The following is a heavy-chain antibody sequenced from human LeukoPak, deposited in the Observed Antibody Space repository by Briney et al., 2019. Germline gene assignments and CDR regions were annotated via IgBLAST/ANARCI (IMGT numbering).Heavy chain of an antibody. J-gene: IGHJ5*02. Sequence: ATVRVSCKASGYTFAAFHIHWVRQAPGQGLEWMGWINSNGGGTIYTPKFQGRVTINRDTSITTAYLELNSLRSDDTAVYYCARSHDYTNYVAPWGQGTLVTVSS. CDR2: INSNGGGT. V-gene: IGHV1-2*02. CDR3: ARSHDYTNYVAP. D-gene: IGHD4-11*01. CDR1: GYTFAAFH.